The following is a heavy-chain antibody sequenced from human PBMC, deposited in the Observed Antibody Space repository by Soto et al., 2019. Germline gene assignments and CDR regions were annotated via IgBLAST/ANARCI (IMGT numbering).Heavy chain of an antibody. J-gene: IGHJ4*02. Sequence: GGSLRLSCAASGFTFSSYSMNWVRQAPGKGLEWISYISTSSSSIQYADSVKGRFTISRDNAKKSLYLQMSSLRAEDTAVYYCARDRYSFDYWGQGTLVTVSS. CDR2: ISTSSSSI. CDR1: GFTFSSYS. CDR3: ARDRYSFDY. V-gene: IGHV3-48*01.